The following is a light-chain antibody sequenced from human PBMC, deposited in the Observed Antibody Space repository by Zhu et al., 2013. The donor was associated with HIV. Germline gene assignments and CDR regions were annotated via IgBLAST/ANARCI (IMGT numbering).Light chain of an antibody. CDR2: DAS. J-gene: IGKJ2*03. V-gene: IGKV1-13*02. CDR1: QGISSA. Sequence: AIQLTQSPSSLSASVGDRVTITCRASQGISSALAWYQQKPGKAPKLLIYDASSLESGVPSRFSGSGSGTEFTLSISSLQADDFAAYYCQQYHSYPYSFGQGTKLQFK. CDR3: QQYHSYPYS.